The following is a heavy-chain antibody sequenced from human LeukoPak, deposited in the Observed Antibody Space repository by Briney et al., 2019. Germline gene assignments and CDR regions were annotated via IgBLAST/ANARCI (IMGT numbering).Heavy chain of an antibody. CDR2: IYYSGST. V-gene: IGHV4-59*08. CDR1: GGSISSYY. J-gene: IGHJ4*02. CDR3: ARHKYASHFDY. Sequence: SETLSLTCTVSGGSISSYYWSWIRQPPGKGLGWIGYIYYSGSTNYNPSLKSRVTISVDTSKNQFSLKLSSVTAADTAVYYCARHKYASHFDYWGQGTLVTVSS. D-gene: IGHD2-8*01.